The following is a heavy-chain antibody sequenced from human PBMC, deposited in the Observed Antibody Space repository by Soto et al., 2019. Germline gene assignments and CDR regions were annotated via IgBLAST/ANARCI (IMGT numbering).Heavy chain of an antibody. V-gene: IGHV3-23*01. CDR3: ANDPRGPYF. D-gene: IGHD5-12*01. Sequence: PGRSLGLACAASGFTLSSYTMIWARQAPGKGLEWVSGISASGGEIYYGDSVKGRFTISRDNPKNTLYLQMNSLRAEDTDIYYCANDPRGPYFWGQGTRVTVS. CDR1: GFTLSSYT. J-gene: IGHJ4*02. CDR2: ISASGGEI.